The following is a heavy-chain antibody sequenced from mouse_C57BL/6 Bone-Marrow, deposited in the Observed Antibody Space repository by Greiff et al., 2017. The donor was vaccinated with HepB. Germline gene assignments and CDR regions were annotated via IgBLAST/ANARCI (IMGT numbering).Heavy chain of an antibody. J-gene: IGHJ4*01. D-gene: IGHD2-2*01. Sequence: ESGPGLVKPSQSLSLTCSVTGYSITSGYYWNWIRQFPGNKLEWMGYISYDGSNNYNPSLKNRISITRDTSKNQFFLKLNSVTTEDTATYYCASTMVTTGAMDYWGQGTSVTVSS. V-gene: IGHV3-6*01. CDR1: GYSITSGYY. CDR2: ISYDGSN. CDR3: ASTMVTTGAMDY.